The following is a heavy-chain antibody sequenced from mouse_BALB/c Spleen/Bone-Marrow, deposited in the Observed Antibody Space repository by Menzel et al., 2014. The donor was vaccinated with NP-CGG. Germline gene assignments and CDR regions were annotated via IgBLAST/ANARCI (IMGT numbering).Heavy chain of an antibody. CDR2: ISTYSGNT. CDR3: ARRITGYAMDY. V-gene: IGHV1-67*01. CDR1: GYTFTDYA. J-gene: IGHJ4*01. Sequence: QVQLQQSGPELVRPGVSVKISRKGSGYTFTDYAIHWVKQSPAKSLEWIGVISTYSGNTKYNQKFKDKATMTVDKSSSTAYMELARLTSEDSAIYYCARRITGYAMDYWGQGTSVTVSS.